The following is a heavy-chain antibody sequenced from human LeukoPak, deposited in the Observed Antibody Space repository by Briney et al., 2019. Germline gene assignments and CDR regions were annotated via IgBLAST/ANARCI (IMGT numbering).Heavy chain of an antibody. D-gene: IGHD2-2*01. Sequence: GGSLRLSCAASGFTFSSYWMSWVRQATGKGLEWVANIKQDGSEKYYVDSVKGRFTISRDNAKNSLYLQMNSLRAEDTAVYYCARDGDIVVVPAAIGYYGMDVWGQGTTVTVSS. CDR2: IKQDGSEK. J-gene: IGHJ6*02. V-gene: IGHV3-7*01. CDR1: GFTFSSYW. CDR3: ARDGDIVVVPAAIGYYGMDV.